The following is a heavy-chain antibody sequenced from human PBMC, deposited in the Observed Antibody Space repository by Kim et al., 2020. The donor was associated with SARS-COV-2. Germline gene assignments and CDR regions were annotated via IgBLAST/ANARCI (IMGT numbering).Heavy chain of an antibody. D-gene: IGHD3-3*01. J-gene: IGHJ5*02. CDR3: AREYYDFWSGLSDWFDP. Sequence: RKSRVTMSVDTSKNQFSLKLSSVTAADTAVYYCAREYYDFWSGLSDWFDPWGQGTLVTVSS. V-gene: IGHV4-4*06.